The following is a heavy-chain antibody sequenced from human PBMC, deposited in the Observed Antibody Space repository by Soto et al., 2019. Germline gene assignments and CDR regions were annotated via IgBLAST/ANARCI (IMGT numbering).Heavy chain of an antibody. J-gene: IGHJ4*02. Sequence: ASVKVSCKASGYTFTSYGISWVRQAPGQGLEWMGWISAYNGNTNYAQKLQGRVTMTTDTSTSTAYMELSSLRSEDTAVYYCAREGSSSSSPTFDYWGQGTLVTVSS. CDR2: ISAYNGNT. D-gene: IGHD6-6*01. CDR3: AREGSSSSSPTFDY. V-gene: IGHV1-18*01. CDR1: GYTFTSYG.